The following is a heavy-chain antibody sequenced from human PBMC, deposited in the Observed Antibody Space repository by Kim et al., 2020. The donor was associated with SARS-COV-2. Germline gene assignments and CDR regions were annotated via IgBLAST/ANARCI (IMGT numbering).Heavy chain of an antibody. Sequence: PSFPGHVTISADKSISTAYLQWSSLKASDTAMYYCARAGTVTTYPYYFDYWGQGTLVTVSS. D-gene: IGHD4-17*01. CDR3: ARAGTVTTYPYYFDY. J-gene: IGHJ4*02. V-gene: IGHV5-10-1*01.